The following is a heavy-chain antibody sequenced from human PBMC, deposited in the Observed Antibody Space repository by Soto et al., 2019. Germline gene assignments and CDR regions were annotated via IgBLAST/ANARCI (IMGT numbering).Heavy chain of an antibody. CDR3: VSSYCSGGSYSSVVSFAF. V-gene: IGHV5-51*01. J-gene: IGHJ4*02. D-gene: IGHD2-15*01. Sequence: PGESLKISCKGSGYSFTSYWIGWVRQMPGKGLEWMGIIYPGDSDTRYSPSFQGQVTISADKSISTAYPQWSSLYASYTAMYFCVSSYCSGGSYSSVVSFAFWGQGTLVTVSS. CDR2: IYPGDSDT. CDR1: GYSFTSYW.